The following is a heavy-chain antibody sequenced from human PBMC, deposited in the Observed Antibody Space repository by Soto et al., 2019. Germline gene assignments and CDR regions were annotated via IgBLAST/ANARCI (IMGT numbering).Heavy chain of an antibody. CDR2: IDPRDSYT. Sequence: PXESLKLSWTCFENNFTTFLISLMLQMHGRGLEWMGRIDPRDSYTNYSPSFQGHVTISVDKSISTAYLQWGSLKASDTAMYYCARLYCSSSTCDSSFDPWGQGTLVTVS. CDR1: ENNFTTFL. V-gene: IGHV5-10-1*01. J-gene: IGHJ5*02. D-gene: IGHD2-2*01. CDR3: ARLYCSSSTCDSSFDP.